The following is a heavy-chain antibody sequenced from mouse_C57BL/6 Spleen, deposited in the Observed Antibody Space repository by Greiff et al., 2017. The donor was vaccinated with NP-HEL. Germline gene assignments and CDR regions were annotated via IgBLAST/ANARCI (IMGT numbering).Heavy chain of an antibody. J-gene: IGHJ4*01. V-gene: IGHV1-15*01. CDR1: GYTFTDYE. D-gene: IGHD5-5*01. CDR3: TRPLPFMAMDY. CDR2: IDPETGGT. Sequence: QVQLQQSGAELVRPGASVTLSCKASGYTFTDYEMHWVKQTPVHGLEWIGAIDPETGGTAYNQKFKGKAILTADKSSSTAYMELRSLTSEDSAVYYCTRPLPFMAMDYWGQGTSVTVSS.